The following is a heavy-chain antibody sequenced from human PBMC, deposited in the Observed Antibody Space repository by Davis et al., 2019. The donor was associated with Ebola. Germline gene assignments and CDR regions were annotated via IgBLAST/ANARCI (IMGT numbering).Heavy chain of an antibody. CDR2: IWYDGSRQ. CDR3: ARDLVDRPFDC. V-gene: IGHV3-30*02. CDR1: GFAFRYFG. Sequence: PGGSLRLSCAASGFAFRYFGIHWVRQAPGKGLEWLSFIWYDGSRQYYADSVKGRFTISRDDSKNTVSLQMNYLRPEDTAVYYCARDLVDRPFDCWGQGTLVTVSS. D-gene: IGHD6-6*01. J-gene: IGHJ4*02.